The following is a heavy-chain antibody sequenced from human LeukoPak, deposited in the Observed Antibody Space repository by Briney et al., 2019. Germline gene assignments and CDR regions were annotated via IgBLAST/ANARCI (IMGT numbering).Heavy chain of an antibody. V-gene: IGHV1-18*01. CDR2: VSAYNGNT. Sequence: ASVKVSCKASGYTFTSYGISWVRQAPGQGLEWMGWVSAYNGNTNYAQKLQGRVTMTTDTSTSIAYMELRSLRSDDTAVYYCARDYVSSSYYYGMDVWGQGTTVTVSS. J-gene: IGHJ6*02. CDR3: ARDYVSSSYYYGMDV. D-gene: IGHD6-13*01. CDR1: GYTFTSYG.